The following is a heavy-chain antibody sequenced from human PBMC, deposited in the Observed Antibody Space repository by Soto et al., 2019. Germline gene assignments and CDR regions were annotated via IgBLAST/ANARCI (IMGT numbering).Heavy chain of an antibody. CDR3: AKRRGAGGHLDY. CDR2: VSIGGST. D-gene: IGHD2-15*01. CDR1: GFTFSSYA. J-gene: IGHJ4*02. Sequence: LRLSCAASGFTFSSYAMGWVRQGPGKGLEWVAVVSIGGSTHYADSVRGRFTISRDNSKNMLSLQMNSLTAEDTAVYFCAKRRGAGGHLDYWGQGALVTVSS. V-gene: IGHV3-23*01.